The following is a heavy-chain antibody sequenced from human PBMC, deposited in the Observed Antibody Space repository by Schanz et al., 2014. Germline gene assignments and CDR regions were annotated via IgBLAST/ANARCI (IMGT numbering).Heavy chain of an antibody. Sequence: EVQLVESGGGLVQPGESLRLSCAASGFSFSNYWMSWVRQAPGKGLEWVANIKQDGSEKYYVDSVKGRFTISRDNAKKSLYLRMNSLRAEDTAVYYCARPSDSSWYMDVWDKGTTVTVSS. CDR3: ARPSDSSWYMDV. V-gene: IGHV3-7*04. J-gene: IGHJ6*03. CDR2: IKQDGSEK. CDR1: GFSFSNYW. D-gene: IGHD2-21*02.